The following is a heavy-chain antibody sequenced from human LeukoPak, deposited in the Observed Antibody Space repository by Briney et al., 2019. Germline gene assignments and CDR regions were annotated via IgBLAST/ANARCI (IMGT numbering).Heavy chain of an antibody. D-gene: IGHD3-22*01. CDR2: ISSSSSYI. J-gene: IGHJ6*02. Sequence: GGSLRLSCAASGFTFSSYSMNWVRQAPGKGLEWVSSISSSSSYIYYADSVKGRFTISRDNAKNSLYLQMNSLRAEDTAVYYCARGREYYYDSSGYYYVSLYYYYYGMDVWGQGTTVTVSS. V-gene: IGHV3-21*01. CDR3: ARGREYYYDSSGYYYVSLYYYYYGMDV. CDR1: GFTFSSYS.